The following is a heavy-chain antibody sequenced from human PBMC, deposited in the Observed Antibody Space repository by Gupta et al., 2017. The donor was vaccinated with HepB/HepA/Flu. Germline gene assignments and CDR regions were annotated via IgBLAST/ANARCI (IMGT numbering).Heavy chain of an antibody. CDR1: GFSFRDHY. J-gene: IGHJ4*02. Sequence: VQLVESGGGLVQPGGSLRLSCAASGFSFRDHYMDWVRQAPGKGLEWVGRIRNQAKSPPTEYAASVKGRFVISRDDSKNSLYLQMNSLKTEDTAVYDGARESSSSSVYYFDLWGQGTRGSV. V-gene: IGHV3-72*01. CDR2: IRNQAKSPPT. D-gene: IGHD6-19*01. CDR3: ARESSSSSVYYFDL.